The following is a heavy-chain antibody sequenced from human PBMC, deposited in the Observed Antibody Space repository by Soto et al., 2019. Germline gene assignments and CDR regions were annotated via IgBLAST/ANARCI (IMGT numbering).Heavy chain of an antibody. J-gene: IGHJ4*02. CDR1: GYSLTGYY. CDR2: LNPITGGT. Sequence: QVQLVQSGAEVKKPGASVKVSCKPSGYSLTGYYMHWVRQAPGQGLEWMGWLNPITGGTNYTQKFQGRVTMTRDTSIGTAYMELSGLRSDDTAVYFCTGDLDYWGQGTLVTVSS. CDR3: TGDLDY. V-gene: IGHV1-2*02.